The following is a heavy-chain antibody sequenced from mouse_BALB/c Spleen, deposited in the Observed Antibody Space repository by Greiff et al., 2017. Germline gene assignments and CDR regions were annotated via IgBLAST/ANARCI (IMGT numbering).Heavy chain of an antibody. CDR3: ARHDGSSYDYAMDY. V-gene: IGHV5-6*01. D-gene: IGHD1-1*01. J-gene: IGHJ4*01. Sequence: EVKLVESGGDLVKPGGSLKLSCAASGFTFSSYGMSWVRQTPDKRLEWVATISSGGSYTYYPDSVKGRFTISRDNAKNTLYLQMSSLKSEDTAMYYCARHDGSSYDYAMDYWGQGTSVTVSS. CDR2: ISSGGSYT. CDR1: GFTFSSYG.